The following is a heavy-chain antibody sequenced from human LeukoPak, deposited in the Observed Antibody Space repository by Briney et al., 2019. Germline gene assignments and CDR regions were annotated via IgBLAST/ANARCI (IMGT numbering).Heavy chain of an antibody. Sequence: PSETLSLTCTVSGVSISSYYWSWIRQPAGKGLEWLGRMYNSGSTNYNPSLKSRVTMSVDTSKNQFSLNLTSVTAADTAVYYCARDLHDSNSLAFDYWGQGTLVTVSS. CDR2: MYNSGST. D-gene: IGHD3-22*01. CDR1: GVSISSYY. CDR3: ARDLHDSNSLAFDY. V-gene: IGHV4-4*07. J-gene: IGHJ4*02.